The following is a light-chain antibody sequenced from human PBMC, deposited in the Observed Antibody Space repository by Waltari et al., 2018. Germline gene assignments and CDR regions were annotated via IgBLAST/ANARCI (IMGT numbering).Light chain of an antibody. CDR1: RSNIGSNY. J-gene: IGLJ3*02. Sequence: QSVLTQSPSASGTPGQRVTISCSGSRSNIGSNYVYWYQQVPGTAPKLLIYRNNQRPSGVPDRFSGSKSGTSASLAISGLRSEDEVDYYCAAWDDSLSGRVFGGGTKVTVL. CDR3: AAWDDSLSGRV. V-gene: IGLV1-47*01. CDR2: RNN.